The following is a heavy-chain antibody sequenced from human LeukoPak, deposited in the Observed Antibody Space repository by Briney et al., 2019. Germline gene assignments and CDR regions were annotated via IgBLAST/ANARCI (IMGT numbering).Heavy chain of an antibody. J-gene: IGHJ6*03. V-gene: IGHV1-46*01. CDR1: GYTFTSYY. D-gene: IGHD3-16*01. CDR3: ARDHGGATGYYYMDV. Sequence: ASVKVSCKASGYTFTSYYMHWVRQAPGQGLEWMGIINPSGGSTSYAQKFQGRVTMTRDMSTSTVYMELSSLRSEDTAVYYCARDHGGATGYYYMDVWGKGTTVTVSS. CDR2: INPSGGST.